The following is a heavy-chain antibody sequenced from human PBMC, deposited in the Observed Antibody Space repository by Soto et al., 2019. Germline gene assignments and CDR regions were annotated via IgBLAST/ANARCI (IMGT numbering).Heavy chain of an antibody. CDR3: ARDRGSGTYYRLEDAFDI. Sequence: ASVKVSCKASGYTFTGYAVHWVRQAPGQRLEWMGWINAANGNTKYSQKFQGRVTITRDTSASTAYMELSSLRAEDTAVYYCARDRGSGTYYRLEDAFDIWGQGTMVTVSS. CDR1: GYTFTGYA. CDR2: INAANGNT. V-gene: IGHV1-3*01. D-gene: IGHD1-26*01. J-gene: IGHJ3*02.